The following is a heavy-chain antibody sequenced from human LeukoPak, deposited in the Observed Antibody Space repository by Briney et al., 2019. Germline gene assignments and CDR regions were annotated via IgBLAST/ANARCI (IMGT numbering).Heavy chain of an antibody. D-gene: IGHD1-26*01. CDR1: GDSVSSNSAA. CDR3: ARDPQVVVGARDYYYGMDV. J-gene: IGHJ6*02. CDR2: TYYRSKWYN. Sequence: SQTLSLTCAISGDSVSSNSAAWNWIRQSPSRGLEWLGRTYYRSKWYNDYAVSVKSRITINPDTSKNQFSLQLNSVTPEDTAVYYCARDPQVVVGARDYYYGMDVWGQGTTVTVSS. V-gene: IGHV6-1*01.